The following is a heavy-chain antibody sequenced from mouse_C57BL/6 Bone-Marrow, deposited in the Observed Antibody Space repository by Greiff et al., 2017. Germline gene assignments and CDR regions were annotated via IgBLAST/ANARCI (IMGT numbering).Heavy chain of an antibody. CDR1: GYTFTAHT. J-gene: IGHJ4*01. CDR2: FYPRDVST. CDR3: AGGSNPYAMDY. D-gene: IGHD2-5*01. V-gene: IGHV1-78*01. Sequence: QVQLQQSDAELVKPGASVKISCKVSGYTFTAHTIHWMKQRPEQSLEWIGYFYPRDVSTKYNEKFKGKATLTADKSSSTAYVQLNRLTSEDAAVYCCAGGSNPYAMDYWGQGTSVTVSS.